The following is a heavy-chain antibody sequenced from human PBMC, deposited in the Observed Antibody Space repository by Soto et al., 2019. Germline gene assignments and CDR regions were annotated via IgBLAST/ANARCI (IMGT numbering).Heavy chain of an antibody. CDR3: ASPLPHYYDSSGYYPGY. CDR1: GFTFSSYS. Sequence: KPGGSLRLSCAASGFTFSSYSMNWVRQAPGKGLEWVSSISSSSSYIYYADSVKGRFTISRDNAKNSLYLQMNSLRAEDTAVYYCASPLPHYYDSSGYYPGYWGQGTLVTVSS. V-gene: IGHV3-21*01. J-gene: IGHJ4*02. D-gene: IGHD3-22*01. CDR2: ISSSSSYI.